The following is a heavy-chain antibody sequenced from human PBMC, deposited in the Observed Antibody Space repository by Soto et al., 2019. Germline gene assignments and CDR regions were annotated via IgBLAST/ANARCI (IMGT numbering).Heavy chain of an antibody. Sequence: GGSLRLSCAASGFTFSSYAMSWVRQPPGKGLEWVSAISGGGSSTYSADSVKGRFTIARDNSKNRLYLQMNSLRAEDTAVYYCAKPPYSSGWGGDAFDIWGQGTMVTVSS. V-gene: IGHV3-23*01. CDR2: ISGGGSST. CDR3: AKPPYSSGWGGDAFDI. CDR1: GFTFSSYA. J-gene: IGHJ3*02. D-gene: IGHD6-19*01.